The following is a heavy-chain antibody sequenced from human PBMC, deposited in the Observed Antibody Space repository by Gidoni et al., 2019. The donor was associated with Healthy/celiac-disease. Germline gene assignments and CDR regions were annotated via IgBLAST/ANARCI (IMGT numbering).Heavy chain of an antibody. Sequence: EVQLVESGGGLVQPGGSLRLSCAASGFTFSSYEMNWVRQAPGKGLEWVSYISSSGSTIYYADSVKGRFTISRDNAKNSLYLQMNSLRAEDTAVYYCAAHLAGVTQDFDYWGQGTLVTVSS. CDR3: AAHLAGVTQDFDY. J-gene: IGHJ4*02. CDR1: GFTFSSYE. V-gene: IGHV3-48*03. D-gene: IGHD4-4*01. CDR2: ISSSGSTI.